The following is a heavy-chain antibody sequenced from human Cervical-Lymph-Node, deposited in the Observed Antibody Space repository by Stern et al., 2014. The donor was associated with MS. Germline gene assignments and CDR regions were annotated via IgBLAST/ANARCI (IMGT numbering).Heavy chain of an antibody. J-gene: IGHJ1*01. D-gene: IGHD6-6*01. Sequence: QLVQSGPEVRKPGSSVKVSCKASEDFFTGYSITWVRQAPGQGLEWMGRIIPILDITNYAHKFQGRVTITADKSTDTAYMELSGLTSEDTAVYYCARAPYPTSSTSYIWGQGTLVTVSS. V-gene: IGHV1-69*09. CDR1: EDFFTGYS. CDR2: IIPILDIT. CDR3: ARAPYPTSSTSYI.